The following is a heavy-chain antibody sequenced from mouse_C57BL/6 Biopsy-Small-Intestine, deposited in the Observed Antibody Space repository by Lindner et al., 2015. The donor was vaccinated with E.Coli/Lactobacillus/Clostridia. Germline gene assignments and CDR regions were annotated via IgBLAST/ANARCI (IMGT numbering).Heavy chain of an antibody. CDR3: ARSYYDYLDY. J-gene: IGHJ2*01. CDR2: INPSTGGT. CDR1: GYSFTGYY. D-gene: IGHD2-4*01. V-gene: IGHV1-42*01. Sequence: VQLQESGPELVKPGASVKISCKASGYSFTGYYMNWVRQGPEESLEWIGEINPSTGGTTYNQKFKAKATLTVDESSGTAYMQLKSLTSEDSAVYYCARSYYDYLDYWGQGTTLTVSS.